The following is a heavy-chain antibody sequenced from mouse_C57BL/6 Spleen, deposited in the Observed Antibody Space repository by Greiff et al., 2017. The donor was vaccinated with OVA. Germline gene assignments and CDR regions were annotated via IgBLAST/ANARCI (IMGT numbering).Heavy chain of an antibody. D-gene: IGHD1-1*01. V-gene: IGHV1-5*01. Sequence: VHVKQSGTVLARPGASVKMSCKTSGYTFTSYWMHWVKQRPGQGLEWIGAIYPGNSDTSYNQKFKGKAKLTAVTSASTAYMELSSLTNEDSAVYYCTRSVHYGSSFDYWGQGTTLTVSS. CDR3: TRSVHYGSSFDY. J-gene: IGHJ2*01. CDR2: IYPGNSDT. CDR1: GYTFTSYW.